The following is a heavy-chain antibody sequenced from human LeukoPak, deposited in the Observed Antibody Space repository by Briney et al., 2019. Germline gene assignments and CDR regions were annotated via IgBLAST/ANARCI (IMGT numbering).Heavy chain of an antibody. CDR3: ARENSDYDFWSGYYNEYYFDY. J-gene: IGHJ4*02. Sequence: GGSLRLSCAASGFTFSSSWMSWVRQAPGKGLEWVANIKQDGSEKYYVDSVKGRFTISRDNAKNSLYLQMNSLRAEDTAVYYCARENSDYDFWSGYYNEYYFDYWGQGTLVTVSS. V-gene: IGHV3-7*01. D-gene: IGHD3-3*01. CDR2: IKQDGSEK. CDR1: GFTFSSSW.